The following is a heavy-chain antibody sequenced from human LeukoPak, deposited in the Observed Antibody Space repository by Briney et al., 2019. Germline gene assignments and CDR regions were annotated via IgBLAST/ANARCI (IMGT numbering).Heavy chain of an antibody. Sequence: GGSLRLSCAASGFTFSSYYMSWVRQVPGKGLEWVSAISDSGGSTNYADSVKGRFTISRDNSKKTLYLQMNSLRAEDTAVYHCAKNRKTPGVAAAGSWFDPWGQGTLVSVSS. CDR3: AKNRKTPGVAAAGSWFDP. CDR1: GFTFSSYY. V-gene: IGHV3-23*01. CDR2: ISDSGGST. D-gene: IGHD6-13*01. J-gene: IGHJ5*02.